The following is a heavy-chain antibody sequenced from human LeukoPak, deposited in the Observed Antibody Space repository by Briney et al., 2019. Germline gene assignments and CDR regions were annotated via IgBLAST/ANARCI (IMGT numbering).Heavy chain of an antibody. Sequence: PGGSLRLSCAASGFTFSSYAMSWVRQAPGKGLEWVSAISASGGTTYYADSVKGHFTISKDNSKNTLYLQMNSLRAEDTAVYYCAKDLLGITMMVVVPSHAFDIWGQGTMVTVSS. D-gene: IGHD3-22*01. CDR1: GFTFSSYA. J-gene: IGHJ3*02. CDR2: ISASGGTT. V-gene: IGHV3-23*01. CDR3: AKDLLGITMMVVVPSHAFDI.